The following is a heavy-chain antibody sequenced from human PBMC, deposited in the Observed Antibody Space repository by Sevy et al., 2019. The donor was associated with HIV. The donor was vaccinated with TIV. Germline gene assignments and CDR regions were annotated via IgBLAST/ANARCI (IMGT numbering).Heavy chain of an antibody. CDR1: GFTFSSYG. CDR2: IWYDGSNK. D-gene: IGHD2-2*02. Sequence: GGSLRLSCAASGFTFSSYGMHWVRQAPGKGLEWVAVIWYDGSNKYYADSVKGRFTISRDNSKNTLYLQMNSLRAEDXAVYYCARDDVTGYCSSTSCYTSGDNYYYYYGMDVWGQGTTVTVSS. CDR3: ARDDVTGYCSSTSCYTSGDNYYYYYGMDV. J-gene: IGHJ6*02. V-gene: IGHV3-33*01.